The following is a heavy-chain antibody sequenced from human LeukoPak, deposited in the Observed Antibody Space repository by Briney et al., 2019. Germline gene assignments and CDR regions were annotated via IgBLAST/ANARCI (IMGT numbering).Heavy chain of an antibody. J-gene: IGHJ4*02. CDR3: ASDGVPYYDSSGYGSPFDY. V-gene: IGHV3-30-3*01. D-gene: IGHD3-22*01. CDR1: GFTFSSYA. CDR2: ISYDGSNK. Sequence: PGGSLRLSCAASGFTFSSYAMHWVRQAPGEGLEWVAVISYDGSNKYYADSVKGRFTISRDNSKNTLYLQMNSLRAEDTAVYYCASDGVPYYDSSGYGSPFDYWGQGTLVTVSS.